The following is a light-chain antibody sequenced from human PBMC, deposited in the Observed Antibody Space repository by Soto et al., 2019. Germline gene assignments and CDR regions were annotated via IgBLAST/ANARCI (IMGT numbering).Light chain of an antibody. CDR2: SAS. CDR1: QGINSH. J-gene: IGKJ4*01. CDR3: QKFDGYPLT. Sequence: DIQLTQSPSFLSASVGDGVTITCRASQGINSHLAWFQQKPGKAPRLLIYSASTLQSGVPSRFSGSGSGTGLTLTISSLQPEDFATDYCQKFDGYPLTFGGGTKMEIK. V-gene: IGKV1-9*01.